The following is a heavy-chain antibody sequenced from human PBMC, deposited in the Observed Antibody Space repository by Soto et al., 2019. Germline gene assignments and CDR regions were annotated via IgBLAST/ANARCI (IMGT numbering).Heavy chain of an antibody. D-gene: IGHD3-3*02. V-gene: IGHV3-30-3*01. CDR3: ARDEWPRKRIFWFDP. Sequence: GGSLGLSCAASGFTFSSYAMHWVRQAPGKGLEWVAVISYDGSNKYYADSVKGRFTISRDNSKNTLYLQMNSLRAEDTAVYYCARDEWPRKRIFWFDPWGQGTLVTVSS. J-gene: IGHJ5*02. CDR1: GFTFSSYA. CDR2: ISYDGSNK.